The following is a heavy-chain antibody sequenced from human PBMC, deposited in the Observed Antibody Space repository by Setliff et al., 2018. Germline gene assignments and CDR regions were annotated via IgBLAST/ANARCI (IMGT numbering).Heavy chain of an antibody. Sequence: NPGGSLRLSCAASGFTFNSYSMNWVRQAPGKGLEWVPFISSNSHYKYYADSVKGRFTISRDNGKNTVYLQMNSLRAEDTAMYYCAGGSAYSSGSFDCWGQGTLVTVSS. V-gene: IGHV3-21*01. CDR1: GFTFNSYS. CDR3: AGGSAYSSGSFDC. CDR2: ISSNSHYK. J-gene: IGHJ4*02. D-gene: IGHD3-22*01.